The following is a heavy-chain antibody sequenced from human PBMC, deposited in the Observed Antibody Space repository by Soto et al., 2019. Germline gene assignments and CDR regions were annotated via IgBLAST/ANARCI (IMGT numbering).Heavy chain of an antibody. CDR2: IDPSDSYT. CDR1: GYNFTGYW. Sequence: VEFLKIGCKGSGYNFTGYWSGWVRQMPGKGLEWMGRIDPSDSYTNYSPSFQGHVTISADKSIRTAYLQWSSLKASDTAVYYCARQSRDYYYYGMDVWGQGTTVTVSS. CDR3: ARQSRDYYYYGMDV. J-gene: IGHJ6*02. V-gene: IGHV5-10-1*01.